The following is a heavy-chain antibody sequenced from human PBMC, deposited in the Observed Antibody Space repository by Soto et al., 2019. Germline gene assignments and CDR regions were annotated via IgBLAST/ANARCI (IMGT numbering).Heavy chain of an antibody. D-gene: IGHD3-22*01. CDR1: GFTFSSYG. J-gene: IGHJ3*02. Sequence: QVQLVESGGGVVQPGRSLRLSCAASGFTFSSYGMHWVRQAPGKGLEWVAVISYDGSNKYYADSVKGRFTISRDNSKNSLDLQMNSLRAEGTAVYYCAKDRITMIVDAFDIWGQGTMVTVSS. CDR2: ISYDGSNK. CDR3: AKDRITMIVDAFDI. V-gene: IGHV3-30*18.